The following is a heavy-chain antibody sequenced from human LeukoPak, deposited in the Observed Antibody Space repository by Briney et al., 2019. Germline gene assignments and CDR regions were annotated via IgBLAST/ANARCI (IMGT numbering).Heavy chain of an antibody. V-gene: IGHV1-2*02. CDR3: AREGRAYRYSSSWYPTPSWFDP. D-gene: IGHD6-13*01. CDR2: INPNSGGT. J-gene: IGHJ5*02. CDR1: GYTFTGYY. Sequence: ASVKVSCKASGYTFTGYYMHWVRQAPGQGLEWMGWINPNSGGTNYAQKFQGRVTMTRDTSISTAYMELSRLRSDDTAVYYCAREGRAYRYSSSWYPTPSWFDPWGQGTLVTVSS.